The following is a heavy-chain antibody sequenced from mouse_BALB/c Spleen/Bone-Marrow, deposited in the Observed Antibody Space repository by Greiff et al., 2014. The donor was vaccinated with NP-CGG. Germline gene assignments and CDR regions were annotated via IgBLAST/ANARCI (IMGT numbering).Heavy chain of an antibody. CDR2: ISSGSSTI. Sequence: EVKVEESXGGLVQPGGSRKLSCAASGFTFSSFGMHWVRQAPEKGLEWVAYISSGSSTIYYADTVKGRFTISRDNPKNTLFLQMTSLRSEDTAMYYCARWGYYYAMDYWGQGTSVTVSS. V-gene: IGHV5-17*02. J-gene: IGHJ4*01. CDR1: GFTFSSFG. CDR3: ARWGYYYAMDY.